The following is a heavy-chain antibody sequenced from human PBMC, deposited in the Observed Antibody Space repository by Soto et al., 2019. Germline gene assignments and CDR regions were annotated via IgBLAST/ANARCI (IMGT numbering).Heavy chain of an antibody. J-gene: IGHJ6*02. D-gene: IGHD1-1*01. CDR2: IHYSGST. CDR1: GASVSSSDYC. V-gene: IGHV4-61*08. CDR3: ASTPEQRSYYYYGMDV. Sequence: SETLSLTCTVSGASVSSSDYCWSWLRQTPGKELQWIGYIHYSGSTNYNPSLKSRVTISVDTSKNQFSLKLTSVITADTAIYYCASTPEQRSYYYYGMDVWGQGTTVTVSS.